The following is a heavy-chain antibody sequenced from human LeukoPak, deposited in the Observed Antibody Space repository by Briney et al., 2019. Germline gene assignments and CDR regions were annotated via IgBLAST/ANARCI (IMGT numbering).Heavy chain of an antibody. J-gene: IGHJ3*02. CDR2: IISSSSYI. V-gene: IGHV3-21*01. CDR3: ARDRDYGDYRDAFDI. Sequence: SCAASGFAFSSYSMNWVRQAPGKGLEWVSSIISSSSYIYYSDSVKGRFTISRDNAKNSLYLQMNSLRAEDTAVYYCARDRDYGDYRDAFDIWGQGTMVTVSS. CDR1: GFAFSSYS. D-gene: IGHD4-17*01.